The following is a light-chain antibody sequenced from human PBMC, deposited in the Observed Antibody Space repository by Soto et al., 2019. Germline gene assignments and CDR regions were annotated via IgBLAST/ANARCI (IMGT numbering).Light chain of an antibody. J-gene: IGLJ2*01. Sequence: QSALTQPRSVSGSPGQSVTISCTGTSSDVGGYNYVSWYQQHPGKAPKLMIYDVSKRPSGVPDRFSGSKSGSTASLTISGLQAEDEADYYCCSYAGSYTWEFGGGTKLTVL. V-gene: IGLV2-11*01. CDR2: DVS. CDR1: SSDVGGYNY. CDR3: CSYAGSYTWE.